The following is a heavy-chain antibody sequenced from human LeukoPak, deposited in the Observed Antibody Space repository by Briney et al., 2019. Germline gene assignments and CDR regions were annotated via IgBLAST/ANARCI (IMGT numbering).Heavy chain of an antibody. Sequence: SETLSLTCTVSGGSVSSSNYYWSWIRQPPGKGLEWIGYIYYSGSTNYNPSLKSRVTISVDTSKNQFSLKLSSVTAADTAVYYCARGPPRGAFDIWGQGTMVTVSS. CDR2: IYYSGST. CDR1: GGSVSSSNYY. V-gene: IGHV4-61*01. J-gene: IGHJ3*02. CDR3: ARGPPRGAFDI. D-gene: IGHD5-24*01.